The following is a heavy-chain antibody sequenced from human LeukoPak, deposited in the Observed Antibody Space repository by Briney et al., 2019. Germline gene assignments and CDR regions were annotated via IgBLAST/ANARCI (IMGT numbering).Heavy chain of an antibody. CDR1: GDSVSSNSAA. CDR3: ARSKQHRSGLHSTGWFDP. J-gene: IGHJ5*02. CDR2: TYYRSKWYN. V-gene: IGHV6-1*01. D-gene: IGHD2-15*01. Sequence: SQTLSLTCAISGDSVSSNSAAWNWIRQSPSRGLEWLGRTYYRSKWYNDYAVSVKSRITINPDTSKNQFSLQLNSVTPEDTAVYYCARSKQHRSGLHSTGWFDPWGQGTLVTVSS.